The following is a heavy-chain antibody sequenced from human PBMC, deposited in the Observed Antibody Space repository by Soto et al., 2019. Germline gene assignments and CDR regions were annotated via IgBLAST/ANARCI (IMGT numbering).Heavy chain of an antibody. D-gene: IGHD6-6*01. CDR2: ISSSGSTI. J-gene: IGHJ5*02. CDR1: GFTFSDYY. CDR3: ARVVYSSFGTKRFAP. Sequence: GGSLRLSCAASGFTFSDYYMSWIRQAPGKGLEWVSYISSSGSTIYYADSVKGRFTISRDNAKNSLYLQMNSLRAEDTAVYYCARVVYSSFGTKRFAPRGQGTLGTVSS. V-gene: IGHV3-11*01.